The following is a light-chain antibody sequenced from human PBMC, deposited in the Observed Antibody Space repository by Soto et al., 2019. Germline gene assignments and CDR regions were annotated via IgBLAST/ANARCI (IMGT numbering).Light chain of an antibody. CDR1: QSVSSSY. CDR3: KQYGSSWT. J-gene: IGKJ1*01. Sequence: EIVLTHSPGTLSFSPLERATLSFRASQSVSSSYLAWYQQKPGQAPRLLIYGASSRATGIPDRFSGSGSGTDFTLTISRLEPEDFAVYYCKQYGSSWTFGQGTKVDIK. CDR2: GAS. V-gene: IGKV3-20*01.